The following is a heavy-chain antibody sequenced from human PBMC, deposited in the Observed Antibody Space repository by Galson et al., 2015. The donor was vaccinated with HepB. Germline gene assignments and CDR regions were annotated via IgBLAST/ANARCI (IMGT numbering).Heavy chain of an antibody. D-gene: IGHD1-26*01. CDR1: GFTFSSYA. J-gene: IGHJ4*02. V-gene: IGHV3-23*01. CDR3: ANQGRGSYYGFDY. CDR2: ISGSGGST. Sequence: SLRLSCAASGFTFSSYAMSWVRQAPGKGLERVSAISGSGGSTYYADSVQGRFTIARDNSKNTLYLQMNSLRSEDTAVYYCANQGRGSYYGFDYWGQGTLVTVSS.